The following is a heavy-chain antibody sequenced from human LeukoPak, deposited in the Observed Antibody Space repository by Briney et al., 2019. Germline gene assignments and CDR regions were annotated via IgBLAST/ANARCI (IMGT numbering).Heavy chain of an antibody. CDR3: ARGSGYTYGFDY. CDR1: GGTFSNYA. V-gene: IGHV1-69*05. Sequence: GAPVKVSCKASGGTFSNYAISWVRQAPGQGLEWMGGITPIFGTAYYAQKFQGRVTITTDESMSIAYMELSSLRSEDTAVYYCARGSGYTYGFDYWGQGTLVTVSS. CDR2: ITPIFGTA. J-gene: IGHJ4*02. D-gene: IGHD5-18*01.